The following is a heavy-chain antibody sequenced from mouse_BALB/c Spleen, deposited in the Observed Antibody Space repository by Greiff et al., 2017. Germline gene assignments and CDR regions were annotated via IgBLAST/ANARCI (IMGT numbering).Heavy chain of an antibody. J-gene: IGHJ4*01. CDR2: IWGDGST. CDR1: GFSLTGYG. D-gene: IGHD2-1*01. Sequence: VKLMESGPGLVAPSQSLSITCTVSGFSLTGYGVNWVRQPPGKGLEWLGMIWGDGSTDYNSALKSRLSISKDNSKSQVFLKMNSLQTDDTARYYCARDGNYVDYAMDYWGQGTSVTVSS. V-gene: IGHV2-6-7*01. CDR3: ARDGNYVDYAMDY.